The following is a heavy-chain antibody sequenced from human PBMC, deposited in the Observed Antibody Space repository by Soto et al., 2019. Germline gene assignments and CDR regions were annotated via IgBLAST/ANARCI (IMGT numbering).Heavy chain of an antibody. V-gene: IGHV1-2*04. J-gene: IGHJ4*02. CDR2: INPNSGGT. Sequence: GASVKVSCKASGYTFTGYYMHWVRQAPGQGLEGMGWINPNSGGTNYAQKFQGWVTMTRDTSISTAYMELSRLRSDDTAVYYCARDACTNGVCYGNFDYWGQGTLVTVSS. D-gene: IGHD2-8*01. CDR3: ARDACTNGVCYGNFDY. CDR1: GYTFTGYY.